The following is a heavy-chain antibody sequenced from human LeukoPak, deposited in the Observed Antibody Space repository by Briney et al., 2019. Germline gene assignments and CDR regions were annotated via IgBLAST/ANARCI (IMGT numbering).Heavy chain of an antibody. Sequence: PGGSLRLSCAASGFTFSSHSMSWVRQAPGKGLEWVSSISSSSYIYYADSVKGRFTISRDNAKNSLYLQMNSLRAEDTAVYYCARAVGKYSSTGGDAFDIWGQGTMVTVSS. D-gene: IGHD6-19*01. V-gene: IGHV3-21*01. CDR2: ISSSSYI. CDR3: ARAVGKYSSTGGDAFDI. CDR1: GFTFSSHS. J-gene: IGHJ3*02.